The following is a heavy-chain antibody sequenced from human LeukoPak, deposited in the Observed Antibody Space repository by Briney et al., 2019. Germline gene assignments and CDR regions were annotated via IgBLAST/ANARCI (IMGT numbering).Heavy chain of an antibody. D-gene: IGHD4-17*01. CDR3: ARVRDYGDYDYYFDY. J-gene: IGHJ4*02. V-gene: IGHV1-18*04. Sequence: ASVKVSCTASGYTFTNYGISWVRQPPGQGLEWMGWISAYNGNTNYAQKHQGRVTMTTDTSTNTAYMELRSLRSDDTAVYYCARVRDYGDYDYYFDYWGQGTLVTVPS. CDR1: GYTFTNYG. CDR2: ISAYNGNT.